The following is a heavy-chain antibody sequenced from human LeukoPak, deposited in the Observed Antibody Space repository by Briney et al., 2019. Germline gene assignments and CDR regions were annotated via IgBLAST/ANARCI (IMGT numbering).Heavy chain of an antibody. V-gene: IGHV4-38-2*02. J-gene: IGHJ5*02. Sequence: PSETLSLTCAVSGYSISSGYYWGWIRQPPGKGLARIGSIYHSGSTYYNPSLKSRVTISVDTSKNQFSLKLSSVTAADTAVYYCARDASERGYSGYGYNWFDPWGQGTLVTVSS. D-gene: IGHD5-12*01. CDR1: GYSISSGYY. CDR2: IYHSGST. CDR3: ARDASERGYSGYGYNWFDP.